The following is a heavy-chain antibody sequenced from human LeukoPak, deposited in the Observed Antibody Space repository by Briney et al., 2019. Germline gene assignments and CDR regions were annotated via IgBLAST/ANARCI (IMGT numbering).Heavy chain of an antibody. Sequence: PGGSLRLSCAASGLAVSTSVIYWFRQAPGKGLEWVSGISGSGGSTHYADSVKGRFTISRDNSKNTLYLQMNSLRAEDTAVYYCAKSRITMVRGVISVGWFDPWGQGTLVTVSS. CDR2: ISGSGGST. CDR1: GLAVSTSV. D-gene: IGHD3-10*01. CDR3: AKSRITMVRGVISVGWFDP. V-gene: IGHV3-23*01. J-gene: IGHJ5*02.